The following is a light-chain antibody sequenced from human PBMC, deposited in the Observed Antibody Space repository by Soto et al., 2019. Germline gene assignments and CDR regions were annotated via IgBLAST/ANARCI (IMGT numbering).Light chain of an antibody. Sequence: EIVLTQSPATLSLSPGERATLSCRASQSVSSQLAWYQQKPGQAPRLLIYDASNRATGIPARFSGSGSETDFTLTISSLEPEDFAVYYCQQRCDWPLTFGGGTKVEIK. CDR1: QSVSSQ. J-gene: IGKJ4*01. V-gene: IGKV3-11*01. CDR3: QQRCDWPLT. CDR2: DAS.